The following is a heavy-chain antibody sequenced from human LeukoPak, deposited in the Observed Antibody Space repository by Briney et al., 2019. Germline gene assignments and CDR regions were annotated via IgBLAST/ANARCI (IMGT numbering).Heavy chain of an antibody. Sequence: AGRSLRLSCAASGFTFSNYGMHWVRQAPGKGLEWVAVIWYDGSDKYHADSVKGRFTISRDNSKNTLYLQMNSLKVEDTAVHYCARPVVLGAYLRGAYYFDSWGQGTLVTVSS. CDR1: GFTFSNYG. J-gene: IGHJ4*02. D-gene: IGHD3-16*01. V-gene: IGHV3-33*01. CDR3: ARPVVLGAYLRGAYYFDS. CDR2: IWYDGSDK.